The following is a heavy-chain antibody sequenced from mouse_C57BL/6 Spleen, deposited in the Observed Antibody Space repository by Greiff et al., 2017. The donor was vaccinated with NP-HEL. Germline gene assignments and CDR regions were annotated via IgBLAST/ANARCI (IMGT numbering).Heavy chain of an antibody. D-gene: IGHD2-12*01. CDR2: IDPENGDT. Sequence: EVQLQQSGAELVRPGASVKLSCTASGFNIKDDYMHWVKQRPEQGLEWIGWIDPENGDTEYASKFQGKATITADTSSNTAYLPLSSLTSEDTAVYYCTKGLTTRYWYFDVWGTGTTVTVSS. CDR3: TKGLTTRYWYFDV. CDR1: GFNIKDDY. V-gene: IGHV14-4*01. J-gene: IGHJ1*03.